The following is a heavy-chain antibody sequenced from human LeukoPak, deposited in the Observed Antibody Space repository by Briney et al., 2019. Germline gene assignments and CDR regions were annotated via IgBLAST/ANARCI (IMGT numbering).Heavy chain of an antibody. D-gene: IGHD2-2*01. CDR2: INPNSGGT. CDR1: GYTFTGYY. CDR3: ARARGGIVVVPAANPFDY. V-gene: IGHV1-2*02. J-gene: IGHJ4*02. Sequence: ASVKVSCKASGYTFTGYYMHWVRQAPGQWLEWMGWINPNSGGTNYAQKFQGRVTMTRDTSISTAYMELSRLRSDDTAVYYCARARGGIVVVPAANPFDYWGQGTLVTVSS.